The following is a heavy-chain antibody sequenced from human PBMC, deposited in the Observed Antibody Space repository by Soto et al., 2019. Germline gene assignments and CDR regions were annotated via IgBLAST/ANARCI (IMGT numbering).Heavy chain of an antibody. Sequence: QVQLVQSGAEVKKPGASVKVSCKASGYTLTNFYIHWVRQAPGQGLEWMGIIKPNGGSTNYAHNFPGRVTITRDTSTSTVYRNLGSLRSEDTAVYYCARGLGSGDYWGRGTLVTVSS. V-gene: IGHV1-46*03. J-gene: IGHJ4*02. CDR3: ARGLGSGDY. D-gene: IGHD6-25*01. CDR2: IKPNGGST. CDR1: GYTLTNFY.